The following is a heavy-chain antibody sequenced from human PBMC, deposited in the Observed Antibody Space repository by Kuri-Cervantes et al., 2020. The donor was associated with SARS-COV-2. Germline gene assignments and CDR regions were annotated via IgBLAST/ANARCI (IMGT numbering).Heavy chain of an antibody. J-gene: IGHJ5*02. CDR1: GFTVSSNY. CDR2: IYSGGST. V-gene: IGHV3-53*01. CDR3: ARMYDYSFNWFDP. D-gene: IGHD4-11*01. Sequence: ESLKISCAASGFTVSSNYMSWVRQAPGKGLEWVSVIYSGGSTYYADSVKGRFTISRDNSKNTLYLQMNSLRAEDTAVYYCARMYDYSFNWFDPWGQGTRVTVSS.